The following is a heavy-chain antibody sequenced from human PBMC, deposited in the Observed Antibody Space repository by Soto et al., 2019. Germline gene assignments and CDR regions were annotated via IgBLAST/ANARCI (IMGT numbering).Heavy chain of an antibody. CDR1: GFTFSSYA. CDR3: AKDLYSSSSGEEYFDY. V-gene: IGHV3-23*01. CDR2: ISCSCGST. Sequence: GGSLRLSCTASGFTFSSYAMSWVRQAPGKGLEWVSAISCSCGSTYYADSVKGRFTISRDNSKNTLYLQMNSLRAEDTAVYYCAKDLYSSSSGEEYFDYWGQGRLVTVS. D-gene: IGHD6-6*01. J-gene: IGHJ4*02.